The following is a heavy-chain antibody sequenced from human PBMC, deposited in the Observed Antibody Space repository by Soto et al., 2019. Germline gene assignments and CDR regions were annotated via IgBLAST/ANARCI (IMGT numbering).Heavy chain of an antibody. CDR3: ARAADAYCSGGRCYLSYYYYMDV. Sequence: EVQLVESGGGLVQSGGSLRLSCAASGFTFSSYSMNWVRQAPGKGLEWVSYISSSSSTIYYADSVKGRFTISRDNAKNSLYLQMNSLRAEDTAVYYCARAADAYCSGGRCYLSYYYYMDVWGKGTTVTVSS. D-gene: IGHD2-15*01. J-gene: IGHJ6*03. CDR2: ISSSSSTI. V-gene: IGHV3-48*01. CDR1: GFTFSSYS.